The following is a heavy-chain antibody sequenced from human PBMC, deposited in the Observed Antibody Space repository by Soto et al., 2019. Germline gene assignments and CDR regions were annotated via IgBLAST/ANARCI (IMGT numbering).Heavy chain of an antibody. CDR2: INAGNGNT. CDR3: ARDDYGDYYLDY. J-gene: IGHJ4*02. V-gene: IGHV1-3*01. Sequence: ASVKVSCKASGYTFTSYAMHWVRQAPGQRLEWMGWINAGNGNTKYSQKFQGRVTITRDTSASTAYMELSSLRSEDTAVYYCARDDYGDYYLDYWGQRTLVTVSS. D-gene: IGHD4-17*01. CDR1: GYTFTSYA.